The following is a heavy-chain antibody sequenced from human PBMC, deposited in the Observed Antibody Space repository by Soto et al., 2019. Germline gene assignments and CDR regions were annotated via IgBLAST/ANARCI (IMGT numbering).Heavy chain of an antibody. Sequence: QITLKESGPTLVKPTQTLTLTCTFSGFSLSTSDVGVGWIRQPPGKTPEWLALIYWNDDKRYSPSLHNRLTITKDTAKNQVVLTFTNKNPVDTATYFFAHLLGIAPDFDYWGQGTLVTVSS. D-gene: IGHD7-27*01. CDR3: AHLLGIAPDFDY. V-gene: IGHV2-5*01. CDR2: IYWNDDK. J-gene: IGHJ4*02. CDR1: GFSLSTSDVG.